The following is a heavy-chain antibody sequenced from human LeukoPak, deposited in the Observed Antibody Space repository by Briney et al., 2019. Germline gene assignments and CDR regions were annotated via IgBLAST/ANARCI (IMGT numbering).Heavy chain of an antibody. CDR1: GFTVSSNS. D-gene: IGHD6-13*01. J-gene: IGHJ3*02. Sequence: GGSLRLSCTVSGFTVSSNSMSWVRQAPGKGLEWVSAISGSGGSTYYADSVKGRFTISRDNSKNTLYLQMNSLRAEDTAVYYCAKSPYSSSWSDAFDIWGQGTMVTVSS. CDR2: ISGSGGST. V-gene: IGHV3-23*01. CDR3: AKSPYSSSWSDAFDI.